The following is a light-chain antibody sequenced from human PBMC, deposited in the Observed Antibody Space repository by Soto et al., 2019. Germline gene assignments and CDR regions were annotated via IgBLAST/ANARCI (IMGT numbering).Light chain of an antibody. J-gene: IGLJ2*01. CDR1: SSDVGGYNS. V-gene: IGLV2-14*01. CDR2: DVS. Sequence: QSALTQPASVSGSPGQSITISCTGTSSDVGGYNSVSWYQQHPGKAPKLMIYDVSNRPSGVSNRFSGSKSGNTASLTISGLQPEDEADYYCSSYTSSSTLVVFGGGTQLTVL. CDR3: SSYTSSSTLVV.